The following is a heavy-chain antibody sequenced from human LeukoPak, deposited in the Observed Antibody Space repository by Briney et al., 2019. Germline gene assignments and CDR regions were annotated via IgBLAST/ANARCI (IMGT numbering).Heavy chain of an antibody. Sequence: GGSLRLSCAACGFTFSSYWMSWVRQAPGKGREWVAHIKQDGSEKYYVDSVKDRFTISRDNAKNSLYLQMNSLRAEDTAVYYCARDRYDILTAHDYWGQGTLVTVSS. CDR2: IKQDGSEK. J-gene: IGHJ4*02. V-gene: IGHV3-7*01. CDR1: GFTFSSYW. CDR3: ARDRYDILTAHDY. D-gene: IGHD3-9*01.